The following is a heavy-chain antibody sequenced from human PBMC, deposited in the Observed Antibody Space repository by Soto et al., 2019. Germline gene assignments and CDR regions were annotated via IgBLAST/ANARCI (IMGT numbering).Heavy chain of an antibody. D-gene: IGHD6-19*01. CDR2: IKSKTDGGTT. V-gene: IGHV3-15*01. J-gene: IGHJ4*02. Sequence: EVQLVESGGGLVKPGGSLRLSCAASGFTFSNAWMSWVRQAPGKGLEWVGRIKSKTDGGTTDYAAPVKGRFTISRDDSKNTLYPQMNSLKTEDTAVYYCTTDTQYSSGWYGRDYWGQGTLVTVSS. CDR3: TTDTQYSSGWYGRDY. CDR1: GFTFSNAW.